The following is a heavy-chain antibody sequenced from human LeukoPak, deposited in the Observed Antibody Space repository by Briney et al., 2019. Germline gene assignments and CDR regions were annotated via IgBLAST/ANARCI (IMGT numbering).Heavy chain of an antibody. V-gene: IGHV4-59*01. CDR3: ARDWNTPLGMDV. CDR1: GGSISGFY. J-gene: IGHJ6*02. CDR2: IYYSGST. D-gene: IGHD1/OR15-1a*01. Sequence: SETLSLTCTVSGGSISGFYWSWIRQPPGKGLEWIGYIYYSGSTNYNPSLKSRVTISVDTSKNQFSLKLSSVTAADTAVYYCARDWNTPLGMDVWGQGTTVTVSS.